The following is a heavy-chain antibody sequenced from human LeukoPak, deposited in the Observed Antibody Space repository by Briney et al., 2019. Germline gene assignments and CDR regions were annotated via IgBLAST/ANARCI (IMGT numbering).Heavy chain of an antibody. V-gene: IGHV3-23*01. CDR2: FSGTGGST. CDR1: GFTFRNYA. Sequence: GGPLRLSCAPSGFTFRNYAMSWVPRAQGKGRGGFAGFSGTGGSTHYADSVKGRFTISRDNSKNTVYLQMRNLRVEHTAVYYCAKVVAGNIDYYFDYWGQGILVAVSS. J-gene: IGHJ4*02. CDR3: AKVVAGNIDYYFDY. D-gene: IGHD2/OR15-2a*01.